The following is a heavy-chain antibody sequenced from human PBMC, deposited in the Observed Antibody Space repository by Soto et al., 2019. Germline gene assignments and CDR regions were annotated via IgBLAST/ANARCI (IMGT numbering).Heavy chain of an antibody. CDR1: GGSISSSSYY. J-gene: IGHJ5*02. V-gene: IGHV4-39*01. Sequence: QLQLQESGPGLVKPSETLSLTCTVSGGSISSSSYYWGWIRQPPGKGLEWIGSIYYSGSTYYNPSLKRRVTISVDTSKNQFSLKLSSVTAADTAVYYCARHVVTPVRSNWFEPWGQGTLVTVSS. CDR3: ARHVVTPVRSNWFEP. D-gene: IGHD4-4*01. CDR2: IYYSGST.